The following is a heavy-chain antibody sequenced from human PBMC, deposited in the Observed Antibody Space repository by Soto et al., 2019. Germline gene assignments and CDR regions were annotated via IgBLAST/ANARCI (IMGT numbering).Heavy chain of an antibody. CDR1: GGSFSGYY. Sequence: SETLSLTCAVYGGSFSGYYWSWIRQPPGKGLEWIGEINHSGSTNYNPSLKSRVTISVDTSKNQFSLKLSSVTAADTAVYYCASRPFRYSRVPQHYYYYYMDVWGKGTTVTVSS. CDR2: INHSGST. J-gene: IGHJ6*03. D-gene: IGHD4-4*01. V-gene: IGHV4-34*01. CDR3: ASRPFRYSRVPQHYYYYYMDV.